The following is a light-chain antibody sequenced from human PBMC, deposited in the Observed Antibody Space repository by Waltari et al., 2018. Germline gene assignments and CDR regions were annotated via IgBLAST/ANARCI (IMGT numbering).Light chain of an antibody. Sequence: KSSQNLLYSSDNKNYLAWYQQKPGQPPKLLISWASTRESGVPDRFSGSGSGTDFTLTISSLQAEDVAVYYCQQYYSTMYTFGQGTKLEIK. V-gene: IGKV4-1*01. CDR1: QNLLYSSDNKNY. CDR3: QQYYSTMYT. J-gene: IGKJ2*01. CDR2: WAS.